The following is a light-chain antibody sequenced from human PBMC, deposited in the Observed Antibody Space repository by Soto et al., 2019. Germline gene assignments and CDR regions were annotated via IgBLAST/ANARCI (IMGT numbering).Light chain of an antibody. V-gene: IGKV3-11*01. J-gene: IGKJ3*01. Sequence: EIVLTQSPATLSLSPGERATLSCRAGQSVSSSLAWYQQKPGQAPRLLIYDASNRATGIPARFSGSGSGTDFTLTISSLEPEDVAVYYCQQRSNWPLFTFGHGTKVDIK. CDR1: QSVSSS. CDR2: DAS. CDR3: QQRSNWPLFT.